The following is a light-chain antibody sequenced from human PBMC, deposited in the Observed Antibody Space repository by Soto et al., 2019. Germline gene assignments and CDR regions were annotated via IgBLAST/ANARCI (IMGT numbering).Light chain of an antibody. Sequence: EIVLTQSPANLSESPGARVTLSCREGQSVDINLAWYQQNPGQAPRLLIFGASTRATDMPGRFSGRGAGAEFTLTISSLQSEDFAVYYCKQYRSWPRTFGQGTK. CDR1: QSVDIN. CDR2: GAS. V-gene: IGKV3-15*01. CDR3: KQYRSWPRT. J-gene: IGKJ1*01.